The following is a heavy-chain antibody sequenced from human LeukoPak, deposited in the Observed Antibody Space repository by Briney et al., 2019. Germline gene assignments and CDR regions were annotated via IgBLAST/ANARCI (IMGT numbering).Heavy chain of an antibody. J-gene: IGHJ3*02. Sequence: GGSLRLSCAASGFTFSSYGMHWVRQAPGKGLEWVAVIWYDGSNKYYADSVKGRFTISRDNSKNTLYLQMNSLRAEDTAVYYCARDIHIAAAGTDAFDIWGQGTMVTVSS. CDR2: IWYDGSNK. CDR1: GFTFSSYG. D-gene: IGHD6-13*01. CDR3: ARDIHIAAAGTDAFDI. V-gene: IGHV3-33*01.